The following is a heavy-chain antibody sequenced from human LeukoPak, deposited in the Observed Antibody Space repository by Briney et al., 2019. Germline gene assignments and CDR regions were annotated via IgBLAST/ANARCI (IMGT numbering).Heavy chain of an antibody. D-gene: IGHD6-13*01. V-gene: IGHV3-30-3*01. Sequence: GGSLRLSCAASGFTFSSYAMHWVRQAPGKGLEWVAVISYDGSNKYYADSVKGRFTISRDNSKNTLYLQMNSLRAEDTAVYYCAREGPEQQLIPDYWGQGTLVTVSS. CDR1: GFTFSSYA. CDR2: ISYDGSNK. CDR3: AREGPEQQLIPDY. J-gene: IGHJ4*02.